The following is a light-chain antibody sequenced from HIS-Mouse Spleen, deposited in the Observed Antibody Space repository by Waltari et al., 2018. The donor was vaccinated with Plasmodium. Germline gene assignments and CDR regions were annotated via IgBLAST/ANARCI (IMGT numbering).Light chain of an antibody. CDR3: QQYNNWPPEVT. Sequence: EIVMTQSPATLSVSPGERATLSCRASQSVSSNLDWYQQKPGQAPRILIYGASTRATGMPARFSGSGSRTEFTLTISSMQSEDFAVYYCQQYNNWPPEVTFGQGTKVEIK. J-gene: IGKJ1*01. V-gene: IGKV3-15*01. CDR2: GAS. CDR1: QSVSSN.